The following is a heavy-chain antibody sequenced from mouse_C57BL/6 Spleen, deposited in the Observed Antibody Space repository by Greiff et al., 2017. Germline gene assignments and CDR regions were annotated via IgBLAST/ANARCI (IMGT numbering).Heavy chain of an antibody. CDR2: ISSGGSYT. CDR1: GFTFSSYG. Sequence: EVKLEESGGDLVKPGGSLKLSCAASGFTFSSYGMSWVRQTPDKRLEWVATISSGGSYTYYPDSVKGRFTISRDNAKNTLYLQMSSLKSEDTAMYYCARHEDTWFAYWGQGTLVTVSA. J-gene: IGHJ3*01. CDR3: ARHEDTWFAY. V-gene: IGHV5-6*02.